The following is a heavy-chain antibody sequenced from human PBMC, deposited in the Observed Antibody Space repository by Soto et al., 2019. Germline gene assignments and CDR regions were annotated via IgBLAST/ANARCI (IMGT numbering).Heavy chain of an antibody. CDR1: GFSLSTSGMC. CDR2: IDWDNDK. Sequence: SGPTLVSPTQTLTLTCTFSGFSLSTSGMCVSWIRQPPGKALEWLALIDWDNDKYYSTSLKTRLTVSKDTSKNQVVLTMTNMDPVDTATYYCARDIAVAGTTGPAYYHYGMAVWGQGTTVTVSS. D-gene: IGHD6-19*01. V-gene: IGHV2-70*01. J-gene: IGHJ6*02. CDR3: ARDIAVAGTTGPAYYHYGMAV.